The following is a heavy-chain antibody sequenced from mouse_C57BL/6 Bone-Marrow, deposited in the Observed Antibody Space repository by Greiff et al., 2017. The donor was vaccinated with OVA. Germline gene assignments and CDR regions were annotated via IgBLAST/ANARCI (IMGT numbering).Heavy chain of an antibody. CDR2: SRNKANDYTT. D-gene: IGHD1-1*01. CDR1: GFTFSDFY. V-gene: IGHV7-1*01. CDR3: GRGYEDGSRDNDAMDY. Sequence: EVKLVESGGGLVQSGRSLRLSCATSGFTFSDFYMEWVRQAPGKGLEWIAASRNKANDYTTEYSASVKGRFIVSRDTSQSILYLKMNALREEEKDIEEWGRGYEDGSRDNDAMDYWGQGTSVTGSS. J-gene: IGHJ4*01.